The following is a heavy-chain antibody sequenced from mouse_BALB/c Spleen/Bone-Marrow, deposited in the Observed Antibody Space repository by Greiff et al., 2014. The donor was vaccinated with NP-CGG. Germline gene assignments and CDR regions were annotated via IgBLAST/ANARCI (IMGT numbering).Heavy chain of an antibody. J-gene: IGHJ3*01. D-gene: IGHD1-1*01. CDR1: GFNIKDTY. Sequence: VQLQQSGAELVKPGASVKLSCTASGFNIKDTYMYWVKQRPEQGLEWIGRIDPANGNTKYDPKFQGKATITADTSSNTAYLQLSSLTSEDTAVYYCARYYYGSSLFAYWGQGTLVTVSA. V-gene: IGHV14-3*02. CDR3: ARYYYGSSLFAY. CDR2: IDPANGNT.